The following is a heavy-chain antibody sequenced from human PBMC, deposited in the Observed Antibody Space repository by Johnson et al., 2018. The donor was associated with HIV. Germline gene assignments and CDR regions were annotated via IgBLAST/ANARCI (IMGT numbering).Heavy chain of an antibody. J-gene: IGHJ3*01. V-gene: IGHV3-30*19. Sequence: QVQLVESGGGLVQPGGSLRLSCTASGFTFSSYGMHWVRQAPGKGLEWVAVISDDVNNKYYADSVKGRFTISRDNSKNTLYLQMNSLRAEDTAVYYCARSYSSLDAFDFWGQGTMVIVSS. CDR2: ISDDVNNK. D-gene: IGHD6-13*01. CDR3: ARSYSSLDAFDF. CDR1: GFTFSSYG.